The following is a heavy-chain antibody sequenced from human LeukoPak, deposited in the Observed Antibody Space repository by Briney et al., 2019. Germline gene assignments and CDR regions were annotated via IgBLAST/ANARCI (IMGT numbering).Heavy chain of an antibody. CDR2: ISYDGSNK. V-gene: IGHV3-30*18. CDR1: GFTFRSYG. CDR3: AKKRDPYDSSGYYSDHFDY. J-gene: IGHJ4*02. D-gene: IGHD3-22*01. Sequence: PGGSLRLSCAASGFTFRSYGMHWVRQAPGKGREGVAVISYDGSNKYYADSVKGRFTISRDNSKNTLYLQMNSLRAEDTAVYYCAKKRDPYDSSGYYSDHFDYWGQGTLVTVSS.